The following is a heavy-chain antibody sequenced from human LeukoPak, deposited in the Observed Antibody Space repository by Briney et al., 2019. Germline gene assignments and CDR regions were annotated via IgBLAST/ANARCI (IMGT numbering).Heavy chain of an antibody. Sequence: GGALRLSCAASGFTLSSSWTHWVRAAPGRGGVWVSRIYSDGSSTSYTDSVRGRFTISRDNTKNTLNLQINRLRAEDTAVYYWARDTAIVYSYFDLWGPGTLVTVSS. CDR3: ARDTAIVYSYFDL. CDR2: IYSDGSST. D-gene: IGHD5-18*01. J-gene: IGHJ2*01. V-gene: IGHV3-74*01. CDR1: GFTLSSSW.